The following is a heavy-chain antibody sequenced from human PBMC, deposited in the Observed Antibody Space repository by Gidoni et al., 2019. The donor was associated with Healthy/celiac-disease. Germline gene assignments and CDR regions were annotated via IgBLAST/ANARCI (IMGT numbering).Heavy chain of an antibody. D-gene: IGHD3-3*01. Sequence: EVQLLESGGGLVQPGGSLRLSCAASGFTFSSYAMSWVRQAPGKGLEWVSAISGSGGSTYYADSVKGRFTISRDNSKNTLYLQMNSLRAEDTAVYYCAKDSPLLYDFWSGYPNLGYFDYWGQGTLVTVSS. V-gene: IGHV3-23*01. J-gene: IGHJ4*02. CDR3: AKDSPLLYDFWSGYPNLGYFDY. CDR1: GFTFSSYA. CDR2: ISGSGGST.